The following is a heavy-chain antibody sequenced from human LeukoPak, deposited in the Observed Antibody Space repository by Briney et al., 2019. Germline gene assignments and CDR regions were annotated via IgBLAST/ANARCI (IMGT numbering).Heavy chain of an antibody. CDR1: GFTFSSYA. CDR2: ISGSGGST. Sequence: GGSLRLSCAASGFTFSSYAMSWVRQAPGKGLEWVAAISGSGGSTYYADSVKGRFTISRDNSKNTLYLQMNSLRAEDTAVYYCAKNKFGSSQDSDAFDIWGQGTMVTVSS. CDR3: AKNKFGSSQDSDAFDI. D-gene: IGHD6-13*01. J-gene: IGHJ3*02. V-gene: IGHV3-23*01.